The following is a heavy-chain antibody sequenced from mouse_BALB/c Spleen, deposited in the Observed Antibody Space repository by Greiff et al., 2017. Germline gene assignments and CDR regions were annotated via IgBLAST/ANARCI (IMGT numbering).Heavy chain of an antibody. V-gene: IGHV1-53*01. CDR2: INPSNGGT. CDR1: GYTFTSYY. J-gene: IGHJ3*01. CDR3: TRVLYYGSSWYWFAY. Sequence: VKLMESGAELVKPGASVKLSCKASGYTFTSYYMYWVKQRPGQGLEWIGEINPSNGGTNFNEKFKSKATLTVDKSSSTAYMELSSLTSEDSAVYYCTRVLYYGSSWYWFAYWGQGTLVTVSA. D-gene: IGHD1-1*01.